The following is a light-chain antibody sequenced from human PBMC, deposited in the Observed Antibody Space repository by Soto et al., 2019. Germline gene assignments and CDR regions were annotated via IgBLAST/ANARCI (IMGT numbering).Light chain of an antibody. J-gene: IGLJ1*01. CDR3: QSYGSSPSANFV. CDR2: GND. Sequence: QSVLTQPPSVSGATGQRVTISCTGSSSNIGAGYDVHWYQQLPGKAPKLLIYGNDNRPSGVPERFSGSKSGTSASLAITGLRADDEADYYCQSYGSSPSANFVFGTGTKLTVL. V-gene: IGLV1-40*01. CDR1: SSNIGAGYD.